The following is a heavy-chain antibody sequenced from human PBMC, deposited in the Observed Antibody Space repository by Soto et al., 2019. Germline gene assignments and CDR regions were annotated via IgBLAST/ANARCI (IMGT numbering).Heavy chain of an antibody. CDR1: GFSVTNSY. D-gene: IGHD5-18*01. Sequence: GGSLRLSCTVSGFSVTNSYINWVRQAPGKGLEWVSILYSSGTTYYADSVRGRFTVSRDDSKNTLFLHMKSLRADDTAVYYCARDWSKFSYNYPYYYAMDAWGQGTTVTVSS. V-gene: IGHV3-53*01. CDR3: ARDWSKFSYNYPYYYAMDA. CDR2: LYSSGTT. J-gene: IGHJ6*02.